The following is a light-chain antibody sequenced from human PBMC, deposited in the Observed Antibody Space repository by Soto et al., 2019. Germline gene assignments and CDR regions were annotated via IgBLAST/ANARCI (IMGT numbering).Light chain of an antibody. CDR2: EVS. CDR1: YSDVGAYNY. V-gene: IGLV2-14*03. J-gene: IGLJ2*01. CDR3: SSYTTSSTVV. Sequence: QSALTQPASVSGSPGQSITISCTGTYSDVGAYNYVSWYQQHPGKPPKLMIYEVSSRPSGVSNRFSGSKSGNTASLIISGVQAEDEADYYCSSYTTSSTVVFGGGTKVTVL.